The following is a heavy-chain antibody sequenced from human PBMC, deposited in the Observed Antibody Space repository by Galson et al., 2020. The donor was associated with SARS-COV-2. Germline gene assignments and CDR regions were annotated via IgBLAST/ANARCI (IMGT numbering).Heavy chain of an antibody. V-gene: IGHV3-30*18. CDR3: AKDPSVLLWFGELDRDYYYGMDV. D-gene: IGHD3-10*01. Sequence: GGSLRLSCAASGFTFSSYGMHWVRQAPGKGLEWVAVISYDGSNKYYADSVKGRFTISRDNSKNTLYLQMNSLRAEDTAVYYCAKDPSVLLWFGELDRDYYYGMDVWGQGTTVTVSS. CDR1: GFTFSSYG. CDR2: ISYDGSNK. J-gene: IGHJ6*02.